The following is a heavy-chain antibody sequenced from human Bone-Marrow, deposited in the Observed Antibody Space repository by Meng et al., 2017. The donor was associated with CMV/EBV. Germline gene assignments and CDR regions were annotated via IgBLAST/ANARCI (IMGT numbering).Heavy chain of an antibody. CDR3: ARSYTAVTFYYYYGMDV. CDR2: ISSSSSYI. CDR1: GFTFSSYS. V-gene: IGHV3-21*01. D-gene: IGHD3-16*01. Sequence: GGSLRLPCAASGFTFSSYSMNWVRQAPGKGLEWVSSISSSSSYIYYADSVKGRFTISRDNAKNSLYLQMNSLRAEDTAVYYCARSYTAVTFYYYYGMDVWGQGTTVTVSS. J-gene: IGHJ6*02.